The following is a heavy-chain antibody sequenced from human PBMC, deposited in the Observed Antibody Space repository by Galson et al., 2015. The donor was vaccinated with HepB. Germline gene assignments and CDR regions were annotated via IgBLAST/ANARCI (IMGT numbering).Heavy chain of an antibody. Sequence: SLRLSCAASGFTFSPHGMHWVRQAPGKGLEWVAVISFDGGKKYYADSVKGRFTISRDNSNNTLFLQMNSLRVEDTAVYYCVGEQDGGYGVRFDYWGQGTLVTVSS. CDR2: ISFDGGKK. V-gene: IGHV3-30*03. CDR3: VGEQDGGYGVRFDY. J-gene: IGHJ4*02. D-gene: IGHD5-12*01. CDR1: GFTFSPHG.